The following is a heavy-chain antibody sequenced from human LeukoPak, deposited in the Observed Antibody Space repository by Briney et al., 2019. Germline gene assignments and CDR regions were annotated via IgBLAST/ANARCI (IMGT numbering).Heavy chain of an antibody. V-gene: IGHV1-24*01. CDR1: GYTLTELS. Sequence: GASVKVSCKVSGYTLTELSMHWVRQAPGKGLEWMGGFDPEDGETIYAQKFQGRVTMTEDTFTDTAYMELSSLRSEDTAVYYCATSHSSSSSHFDYWGQGTLVTVSS. D-gene: IGHD6-6*01. J-gene: IGHJ4*02. CDR3: ATSHSSSSSHFDY. CDR2: FDPEDGET.